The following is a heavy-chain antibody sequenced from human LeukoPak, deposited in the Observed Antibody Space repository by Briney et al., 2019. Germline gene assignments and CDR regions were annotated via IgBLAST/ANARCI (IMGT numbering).Heavy chain of an antibody. D-gene: IGHD4-11*01. CDR3: AKVLNYYYYYYGMDV. J-gene: IGHJ6*02. CDR2: ISYDGSNK. Sequence: SGGSLRLSCAASGFTFSSYGMHWVRQAPGKGLEWVAVISYDGSNKYYADSVKGRFTISRDNSKNTLYLQMNSLRAEDTAVYYCAKVLNYYYYYYGMDVWGQGTTVTVSS. CDR1: GFTFSSYG. V-gene: IGHV3-30*18.